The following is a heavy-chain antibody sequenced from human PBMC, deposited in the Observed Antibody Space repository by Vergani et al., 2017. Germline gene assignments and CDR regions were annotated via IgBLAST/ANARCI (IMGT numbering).Heavy chain of an antibody. D-gene: IGHD2-15*01. CDR2: ISGSGGST. Sequence: EVQLLESGGGLVQPGGSLRLSCAASGFTFSSYAMSWVRRAPGKGLEWVSAISGSGGSTYYADSVKGRFTISRDNSKNTLYLQMNSLRAEDTAVYYCAKESDDIVVVVANNWFDPWGQGTLVTVSS. CDR3: AKESDDIVVVVANNWFDP. V-gene: IGHV3-23*01. CDR1: GFTFSSYA. J-gene: IGHJ5*02.